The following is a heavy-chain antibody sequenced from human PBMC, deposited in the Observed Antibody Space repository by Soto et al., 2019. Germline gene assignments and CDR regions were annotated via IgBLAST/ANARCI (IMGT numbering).Heavy chain of an antibody. CDR2: IYYSGST. Sequence: SETLSLTCSVSGGSISSYYWSWIRQPPGKGLEWIGYIYYSGSTNYNPSLKSRVTISVDTSKEQFSLRLSSVTAADTAVYYCARTSPLRFGDRVAYYRYVLYVSSRGTTDTVSS. CDR3: ARTSPLRFGDRVAYYRYVLYV. D-gene: IGHD3-16*01. V-gene: IGHV4-59*08. J-gene: IGHJ6*02. CDR1: GGSISSYY.